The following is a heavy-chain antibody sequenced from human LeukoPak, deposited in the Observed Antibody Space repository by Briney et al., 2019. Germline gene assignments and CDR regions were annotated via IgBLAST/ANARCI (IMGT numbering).Heavy chain of an antibody. CDR1: GGSFSGYY. CDR2: INHSGST. J-gene: IGHJ5*02. V-gene: IGHV4-34*01. D-gene: IGHD5-12*01. CDR3: ARQYSGYDR. Sequence: KPSETLSLTCAVYGGSFSGYYWSWIRQPPGKGLEWIGEINHSGSTNYNPSLKSRVTISVDTSKNQFSLKLSSVTAADTAVYYCARQYSGYDRWGQGTLVTVSS.